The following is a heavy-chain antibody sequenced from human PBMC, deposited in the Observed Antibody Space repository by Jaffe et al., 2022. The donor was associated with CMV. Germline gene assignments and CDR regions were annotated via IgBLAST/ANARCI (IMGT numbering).Heavy chain of an antibody. J-gene: IGHJ6*02. Sequence: EVQLVQSGAEVKKPGESLKISCKGSGYSFTSYWIGWVRQMPGKGLEWMGIIYPGDSDTRYSPSFQGQVTISADKSISTAYLQWSSLKASDTAMYYCARGITGTTSNYYYYGMDVWGQGTTVTVSS. CDR2: IYPGDSDT. V-gene: IGHV5-51*01. D-gene: IGHD1-7*01. CDR3: ARGITGTTSNYYYYGMDV. CDR1: GYSFTSYW.